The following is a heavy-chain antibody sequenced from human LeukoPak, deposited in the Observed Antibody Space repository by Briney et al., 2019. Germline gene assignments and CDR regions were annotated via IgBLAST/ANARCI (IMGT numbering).Heavy chain of an antibody. CDR3: ARRHYHDSNFDS. D-gene: IGHD3-22*01. J-gene: IGHJ4*02. V-gene: IGHV4-59*08. CDR1: GGSITSYY. Sequence: PSETLSLTCTVYGGSITSYYWSWIREPPGKGLEWIGYIYYCGSTNYNPSLKSRVTISVHTSNNQFSLKLSSVTAADTAVYYCARRHYHDSNFDSWGRGTLVTVSS. CDR2: IYYCGST.